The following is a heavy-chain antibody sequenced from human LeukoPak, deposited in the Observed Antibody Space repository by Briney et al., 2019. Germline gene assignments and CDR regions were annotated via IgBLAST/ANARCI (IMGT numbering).Heavy chain of an antibody. V-gene: IGHV3-30*02. J-gene: IGHJ4*02. CDR1: GFIFSNYG. Sequence: GGSLRLSCAASGFIFSNYGMCWVRQAPCKGLEGVTFIENDGSNKYYADSVRGRFTISRDNSRNTLYMQMNSLRVEDTAVYYCAKDPARGQLGIFDYWGQGVLVTVSS. CDR2: IENDGSNK. D-gene: IGHD6-6*01. CDR3: AKDPARGQLGIFDY.